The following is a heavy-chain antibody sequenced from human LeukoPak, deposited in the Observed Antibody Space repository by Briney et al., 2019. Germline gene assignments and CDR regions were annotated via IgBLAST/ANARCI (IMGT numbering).Heavy chain of an antibody. CDR2: IKDDGSEK. J-gene: IGHJ4*02. CDR1: WFTLCRYL. V-gene: IGHV3-7*04. D-gene: IGHD1-14*01. Sequence: SGGCLRLSCLGSWFTLCRYLVSLVRQAPRKGLEWVANIKDDGSEKYSVDSVKGRFTISRDNAKNLLYLQMSSLRAEDTAVYYCARARIDYWGQGTLVTVSS. CDR3: ARARIDY.